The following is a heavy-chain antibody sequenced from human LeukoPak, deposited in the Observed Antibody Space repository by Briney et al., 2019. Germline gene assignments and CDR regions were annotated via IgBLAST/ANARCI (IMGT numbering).Heavy chain of an antibody. CDR2: ISSSSSYI. V-gene: IGHV3-21*01. CDR1: GFTFSSYS. J-gene: IGHJ3*02. Sequence: GGSLRLSCAASGFTFSSYSMNWVRQAPGKGLEWVSSISSSSSYIYYADSVKGRFTISRDNAKNSLYLQMNSLRAEDTAVYHCARAHPLRVGYCSGGSCFRAFDIWGQGTMVTVSS. CDR3: ARAHPLRVGYCSGGSCFRAFDI. D-gene: IGHD2-15*01.